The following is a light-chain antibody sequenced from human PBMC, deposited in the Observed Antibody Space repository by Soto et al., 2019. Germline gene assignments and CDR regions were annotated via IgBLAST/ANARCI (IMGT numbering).Light chain of an antibody. CDR2: KAS. CDR3: QHYYDYNWT. V-gene: IGKV1-5*03. J-gene: IGKJ1*01. CDR1: QGIGDW. Sequence: DIQMTQSPSTLSASVGDRVTITCRASQGIGDWLAWFQQKPGKAPKLLIYKASNLESGVPSTFSGSASGTEFTLTISSLQPDDFATYCCQHYYDYNWTVGQGTKVEI.